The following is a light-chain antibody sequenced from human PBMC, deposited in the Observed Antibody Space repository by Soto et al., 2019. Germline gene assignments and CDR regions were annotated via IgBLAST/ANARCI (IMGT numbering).Light chain of an antibody. CDR3: QSYDNSLSGNVV. CDR2: GNS. CDR1: SSNIGAGYD. V-gene: IGLV1-40*01. J-gene: IGLJ2*01. Sequence: QPVLTQPPSVSGAPGQRVTISCTGSSSNIGAGYDVHWYQQLPGTAPKLLIYGNSNRPSGVPDRFSGSKSGTSGSLAITGLQAEDEADYYCQSYDNSLSGNVVFGGGTKVTVL.